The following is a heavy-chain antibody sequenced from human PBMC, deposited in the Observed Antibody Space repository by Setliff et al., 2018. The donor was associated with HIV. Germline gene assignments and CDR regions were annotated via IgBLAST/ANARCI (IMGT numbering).Heavy chain of an antibody. Sequence: GSLRLSCAASGFPFTSFSINWVRQAPGKGLEWIGSIYYSGSTYYNPSLKSRVTISVDTSKNQFSLKLSSVTAADTAVYYCARVRSSGWLSPFDYWGQGTLVTVSS. CDR2: IYYSGST. D-gene: IGHD6-19*01. CDR3: ARVRSSGWLSPFDY. J-gene: IGHJ4*02. V-gene: IGHV4-39*01. CDR1: GFPFTSFSIN.